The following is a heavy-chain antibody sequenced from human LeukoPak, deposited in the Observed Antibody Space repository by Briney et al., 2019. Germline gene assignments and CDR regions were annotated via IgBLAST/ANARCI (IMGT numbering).Heavy chain of an antibody. D-gene: IGHD2-15*01. J-gene: IGHJ4*02. V-gene: IGHV3-23*01. Sequence: GGSLRLSCAASGFTSSTYAMSWVRQAPGKGLEWVSAISGSGGSTYYADSVKGRFTISRDNSKNTLYLQMNSLRADDTALYYCAKGDRGYCSGASCYPFDYWGQGTLVTVSS. CDR3: AKGDRGYCSGASCYPFDY. CDR2: ISGSGGST. CDR1: GFTSSTYA.